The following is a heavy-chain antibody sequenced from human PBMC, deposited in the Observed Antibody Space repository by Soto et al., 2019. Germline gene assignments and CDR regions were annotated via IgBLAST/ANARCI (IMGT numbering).Heavy chain of an antibody. CDR2: ISGHNGNK. J-gene: IGHJ4*02. Sequence: QVQLVQSGAEVKKPGASVKVSCKASGYTFTSYGISWVRQAPGQGLEWMGWISGHNGNKKYAQKRQGRVSMTTDTSTSTAYMELRSLRSDDTAVYYCARDLGQQLFDYGGQGTLVTVSS. D-gene: IGHD6-13*01. V-gene: IGHV1-18*01. CDR3: ARDLGQQLFDY. CDR1: GYTFTSYG.